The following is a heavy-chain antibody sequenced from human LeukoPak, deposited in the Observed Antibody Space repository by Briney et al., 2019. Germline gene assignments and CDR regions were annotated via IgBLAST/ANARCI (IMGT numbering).Heavy chain of an antibody. Sequence: GASVKVSCKASGGTFSSYAISWVRQAPGQGLEWMGGIIPIFGTANYAQKFQGRVTITTDESTSTAYLELSSLRSEDTAVYYCARERETDYDILTGYWRYFDYWGQGTLVTVSS. V-gene: IGHV1-69*05. J-gene: IGHJ4*02. CDR2: IIPIFGTA. CDR3: ARERETDYDILTGYWRYFDY. D-gene: IGHD3-9*01. CDR1: GGTFSSYA.